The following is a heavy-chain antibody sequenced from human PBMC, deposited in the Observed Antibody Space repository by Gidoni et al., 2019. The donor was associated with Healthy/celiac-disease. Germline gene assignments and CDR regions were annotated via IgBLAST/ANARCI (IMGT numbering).Heavy chain of an antibody. CDR2: IYYSGGT. Sequence: QVQLQESGPGLVKPSETLSLTCTVSGGSISSYYWSWIRQPPGKGLEWIGYIYYSGGTNYNPSLKSRVTISVDTSKNQFSLKLSSVTAADTAVYYCAREYCSGGSCYPDAFDIWGQGTMVTVSS. J-gene: IGHJ3*02. CDR1: GGSISSYY. D-gene: IGHD2-15*01. CDR3: AREYCSGGSCYPDAFDI. V-gene: IGHV4-59*01.